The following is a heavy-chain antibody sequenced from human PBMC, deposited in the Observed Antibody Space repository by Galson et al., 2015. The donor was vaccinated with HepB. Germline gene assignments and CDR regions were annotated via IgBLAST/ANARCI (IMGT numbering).Heavy chain of an antibody. V-gene: IGHV1-69*13. CDR2: IVVISDKT. J-gene: IGHJ3*02. CDR1: GDTLRSYA. CDR3: ASGGAGETATTIAFNM. Sequence: SVKVSCKASGDTLRSYAITWVRQAPGPGLEWIGGIVVISDKTRYAQKFQGRATLTADESTATSYMELSSLRSEDTALYYCASGGAGETATTIAFNMWGQGTTVIVSS. D-gene: IGHD5-24*01.